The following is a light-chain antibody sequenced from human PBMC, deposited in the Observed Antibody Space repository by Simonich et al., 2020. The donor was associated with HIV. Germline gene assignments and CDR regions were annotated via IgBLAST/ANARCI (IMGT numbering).Light chain of an antibody. CDR2: KAS. CDR3: QQYNSYSIT. CDR1: QSISSW. V-gene: IGKV1-5*03. J-gene: IGKJ3*01. Sequence: DIQMTQSPSILSASVGDRVTITCRTSQSISSWLAWYQQKQGKAPKLLIYKASNLQSGVPSRFIGSGSGTEFTLTISSLQPDDFATYYCQQYNSYSITFGPGTKVDIK.